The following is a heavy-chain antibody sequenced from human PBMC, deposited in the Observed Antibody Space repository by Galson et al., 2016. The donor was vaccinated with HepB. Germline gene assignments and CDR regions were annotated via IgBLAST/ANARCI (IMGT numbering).Heavy chain of an antibody. CDR1: GFTFSNAW. CDR2: IKSKTDGGTT. Sequence: SLRLSCAVSGFTFSNAWMSWVRQAPGKGLEWVGRIKSKTDGGTTDYAAPVKGRFTISRDDSENTLYLQINNLKTEDTAVYYCTTDKHIYCSSTSCYFAEYFQHWGQGTLVTVSS. CDR3: TTDKHIYCSSTSCYFAEYFQH. D-gene: IGHD2-2*01. V-gene: IGHV3-15*01. J-gene: IGHJ1*01.